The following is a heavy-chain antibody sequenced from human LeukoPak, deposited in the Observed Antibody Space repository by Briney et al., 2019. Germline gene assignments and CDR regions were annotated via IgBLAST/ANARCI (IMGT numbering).Heavy chain of an antibody. V-gene: IGHV3-53*01. Sequence: GGSLRLSCAASGFTVSNNYMSWVRQAPGKGLEWVSVIFSGGNTYYADSVKGRFTISRDNSKNTLYLQMNSLRAEDTAVYYCAKCNYDILTGNEYYFDYWGQGTLVTVSS. CDR1: GFTVSNNY. D-gene: IGHD3-9*01. CDR2: IFSGGNT. CDR3: AKCNYDILTGNEYYFDY. J-gene: IGHJ4*02.